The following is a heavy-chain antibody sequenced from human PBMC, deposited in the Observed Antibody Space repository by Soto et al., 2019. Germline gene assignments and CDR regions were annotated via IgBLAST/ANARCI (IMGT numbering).Heavy chain of an antibody. J-gene: IGHJ4*02. CDR2: IYYSGST. V-gene: IGHV4-39*01. CDR3: ARRYYYDSPLDY. D-gene: IGHD3-22*01. Sequence: SETLSLTCTISGGSISTSNSYWGWIRQPPGKGLEWIGSIYYSGSTYYNPSLKSRVTISVDTSKNQFSLKLSSVTAADTAVYYCARRYYYDSPLDYWGQGTLVTVS. CDR1: GGSISTSNSY.